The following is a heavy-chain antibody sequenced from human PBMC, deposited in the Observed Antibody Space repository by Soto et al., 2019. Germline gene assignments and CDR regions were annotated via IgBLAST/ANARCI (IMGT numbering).Heavy chain of an antibody. V-gene: IGHV3-74*01. Sequence: GGALKISRKGFGYSVTSDRMHWVRPAPGKGLVWVSRIKSDGSGTYYADSVKGRLTISRDNAKNTLYLQMNSLRVEDTAVYFCARGDGDRYDGNGYLGRHWGQGTPVTVSS. CDR3: ARGDGDRYDGNGYLGRH. D-gene: IGHD3-22*01. CDR1: GYSVTSDR. CDR2: IKSDGSGT. J-gene: IGHJ4*02.